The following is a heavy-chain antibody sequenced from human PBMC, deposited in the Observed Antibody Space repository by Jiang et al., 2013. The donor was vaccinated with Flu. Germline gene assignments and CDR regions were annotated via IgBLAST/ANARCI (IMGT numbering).Heavy chain of an antibody. V-gene: IGHV3-11*01. J-gene: IGHJ3*02. CDR1: GFTFSDYY. CDR3: ARDDYDSSGWGHAFDI. CDR2: ISSSGSTI. Sequence: QLVESGGGLVKPGGSLRLSCAASGFTFSDYYMSWIRQAPGKGLEWISYISSSGSTIYYADSMKGRFTVYRDRFTISRDNAKNSLYLQMNSLRAEDTAVYYCARDDYDSSGWGHAFDIWGQGTMVTVSS. D-gene: IGHD3-22*01.